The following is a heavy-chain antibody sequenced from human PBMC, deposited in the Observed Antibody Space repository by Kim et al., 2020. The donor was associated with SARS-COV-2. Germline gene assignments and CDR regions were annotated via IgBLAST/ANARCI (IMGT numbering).Heavy chain of an antibody. CDR2: IYYSGST. J-gene: IGHJ6*02. D-gene: IGHD6-19*01. CDR3: ARGWSIRSGWYKYYYYGMDV. Sequence: SETLSLTCTVSGGSISSGGYYWSWIRQHPGKGLEWIGYIYYSGSTYYNPSLKSRVTISVDTSKNQFSLKLSSVTAADTAVYYCARGWSIRSGWYKYYYYGMDVWGQGTTVTVSS. V-gene: IGHV4-31*03. CDR1: GGSISSGGYY.